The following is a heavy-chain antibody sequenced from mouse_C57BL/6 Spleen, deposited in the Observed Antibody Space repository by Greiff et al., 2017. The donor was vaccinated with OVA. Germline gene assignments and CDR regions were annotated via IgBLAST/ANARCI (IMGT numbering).Heavy chain of an antibody. CDR2: IRIKANNPAT. CDR1: GFTFSDAW. CDR3: TRREGYDYDGGDY. V-gene: IGHV6-6*01. Sequence: EVKLEESGGGLVQPGGSMKLSCAASGFTFSDAWMDWVRQSPEKGLEWVAEIRIKANNPATYYAESVKGRFTLSRDDSKRSVYLQMSSLRAEDTGIYDGTRREGYDYDGGDYWGQGTTLTVSS. J-gene: IGHJ2*01. D-gene: IGHD2-4*01.